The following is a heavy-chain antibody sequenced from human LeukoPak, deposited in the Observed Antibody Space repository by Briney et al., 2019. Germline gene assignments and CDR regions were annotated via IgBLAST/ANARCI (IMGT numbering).Heavy chain of an antibody. Sequence: GGSLRLSCAASGFTVSSNYMSWVRQAPGKGLEWVSVIYSGGSTYYADSVKGRFTISRDNSKNTLYLQMNSLRAEDTAVYYCARGIYDILTGLYYYYGMDVWGQGTTVTVSS. J-gene: IGHJ6*02. V-gene: IGHV3-53*01. CDR1: GFTVSSNY. D-gene: IGHD3-9*01. CDR3: ARGIYDILTGLYYYYGMDV. CDR2: IYSGGST.